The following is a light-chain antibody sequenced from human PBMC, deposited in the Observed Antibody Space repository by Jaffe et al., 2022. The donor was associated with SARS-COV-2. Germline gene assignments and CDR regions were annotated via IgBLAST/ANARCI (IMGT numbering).Light chain of an antibody. J-gene: IGLJ2*01. CDR3: SSYAGSNNLL. CDR1: SSDVGGYDY. CDR2: DVS. V-gene: IGLV2-8*01. Sequence: QSALTQPPSASGSPGQSVTISCTGTSSDVGGYDYVSWYQQHPGKAPKLMIYDVSKRPSGVPDRFSGSKSGNTASLTVSGLQVEDEADYYCSSYAGSNNLLFGGGTKLTVL.